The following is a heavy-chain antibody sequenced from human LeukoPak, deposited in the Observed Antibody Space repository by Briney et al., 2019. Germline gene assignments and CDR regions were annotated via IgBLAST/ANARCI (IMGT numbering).Heavy chain of an antibody. CDR2: IYTSGST. CDR3: ARARKTAWSKNPRIAAAIYYFDY. CDR1: GGSISSYY. J-gene: IGHJ4*02. V-gene: IGHV4-4*07. Sequence: SETLSLTCTVSGGSISSYYWSWIRQPAGKGLEWIGRIYTSGSTNYNPSLKSRVTMSVDTSKNQFSLKLSSVTAADTAVYYCARARKTAWSKNPRIAAAIYYFDYWGQGTLVTVSS. D-gene: IGHD6-13*01.